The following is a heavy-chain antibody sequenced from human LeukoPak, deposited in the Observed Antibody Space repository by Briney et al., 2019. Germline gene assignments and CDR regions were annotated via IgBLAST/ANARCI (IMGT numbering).Heavy chain of an antibody. CDR3: TRQLSNDGDYVGAFDS. J-gene: IGHJ4*02. V-gene: IGHV4-30-4*01. CDR2: IYYSGST. Sequence: SETLSLTCTVSGASIISDDSYWSWIRHPPGKGLEWIGNIYYSGSTYYNPSLESRVTIPVDTSKNHFSLKLSSVTAADTAVYYCTRQLSNDGDYVGAFDSWGQGTLVTVSS. D-gene: IGHD4-17*01. CDR1: GASIISDDSY.